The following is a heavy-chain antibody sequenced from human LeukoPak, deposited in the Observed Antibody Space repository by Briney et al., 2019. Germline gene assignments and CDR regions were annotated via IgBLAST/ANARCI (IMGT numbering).Heavy chain of an antibody. CDR1: GGSISSSSYY. J-gene: IGHJ4*02. D-gene: IGHD3-22*01. CDR2: IYYSGST. Sequence: SETLSLTCTVSGGSISSSSYYWGWIRQPPGKGLEWIGSIYYSGSTYYNPSLKSRVTISVDTSKNQFSLKLSSVTAADTAVYYCARGLRGEGGYYDYWGQGTLVTVSS. V-gene: IGHV4-39*07. CDR3: ARGLRGEGGYYDY.